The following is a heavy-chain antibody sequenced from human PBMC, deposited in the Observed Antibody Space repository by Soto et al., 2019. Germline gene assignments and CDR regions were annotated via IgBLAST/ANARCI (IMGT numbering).Heavy chain of an antibody. D-gene: IGHD3-10*01. CDR2: VSTYNGNT. Sequence: QVQLGQSGAEVKKPGASVKVSCKASGYIFTSFGITWVRQAPGQGLEWMGWVSTYNGNTKYAQKLQGRVTMSTDTSTSTAHTELRGLRSDDTAVYYCTRGAGQGSGSYDWGQGTLVTVSS. CDR3: TRGAGQGSGSYD. V-gene: IGHV1-18*01. CDR1: GYIFTSFG. J-gene: IGHJ4*02.